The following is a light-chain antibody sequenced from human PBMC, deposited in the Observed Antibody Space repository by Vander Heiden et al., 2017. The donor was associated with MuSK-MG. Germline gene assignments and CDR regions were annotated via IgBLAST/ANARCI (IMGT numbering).Light chain of an antibody. J-gene: IGLJ1*01. Sequence: QSVLTQPPSVSGAPGQRVTISCTGSSSKIGAGYDVHGSQPLQGTGPQPLIYVTINRPSGVPARFSGSRSGTSASLAITGLQAEDEADYYCQAYDRSLSAYVFGTGTKVTVL. CDR1: SSKIGAGYD. V-gene: IGLV1-40*01. CDR2: VTI. CDR3: QAYDRSLSAYV.